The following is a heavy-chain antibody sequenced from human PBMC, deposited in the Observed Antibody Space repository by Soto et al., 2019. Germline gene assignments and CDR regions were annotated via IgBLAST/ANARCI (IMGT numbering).Heavy chain of an antibody. D-gene: IGHD5-12*01. V-gene: IGHV3-48*01. CDR3: ARDRGSMATVDTMRGY. Sequence: EVQLVESGGGLVQPRGSLTLSCAASGFAFSDYGMMWVRQAPGKGLECISFICGTTIYYADSVRGRFTISRDNAKHSLSLQMNILRAEDTAVYYCARDRGSMATVDTMRGYWGQGVLVTVSS. CDR2: ICGTTI. CDR1: GFAFSDYG. J-gene: IGHJ4*02.